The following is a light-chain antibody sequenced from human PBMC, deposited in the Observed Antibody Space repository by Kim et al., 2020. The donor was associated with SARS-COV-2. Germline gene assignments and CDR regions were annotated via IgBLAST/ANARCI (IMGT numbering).Light chain of an antibody. V-gene: IGLV2-11*01. J-gene: IGLJ3*02. CDR2: AVS. CDR3: CSYAGNYGVV. Sequence: QSALTQPRSVSGSPGQSVTMSCTGTSSDVGDYKYVSWYQQHPGKAPKLMIYAVSKRPSGVPDRFSGSKSGNTASLTISGLQAEDEADYHCCSYAGNYGVVFGGGTQLTVL. CDR1: SSDVGDYKY.